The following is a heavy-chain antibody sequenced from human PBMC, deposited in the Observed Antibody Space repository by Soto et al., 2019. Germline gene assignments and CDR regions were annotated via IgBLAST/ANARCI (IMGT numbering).Heavy chain of an antibody. J-gene: IGHJ5*02. CDR1: GGSFSGYY. Sequence: SETLSLTCAVYGGSFSGYYWSWIRQPPGKGLEWIGEINHSGSTNYNPSLKSRVTISVDTSKNQFSLKLSSVTAADTAVYYCARVGSPWIATVTAVGWFDPWGQATLVT. V-gene: IGHV4-34*01. D-gene: IGHD4-17*01. CDR2: INHSGST. CDR3: ARVGSPWIATVTAVGWFDP.